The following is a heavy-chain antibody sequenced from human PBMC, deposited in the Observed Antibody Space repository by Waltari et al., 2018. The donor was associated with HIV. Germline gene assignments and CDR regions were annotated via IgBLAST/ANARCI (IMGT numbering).Heavy chain of an antibody. CDR3: VKDPTTITRGYFDL. J-gene: IGHJ2*01. CDR2: LTSAGSIT. D-gene: IGHD4-4*01. V-gene: IGHV3-23*01. Sequence: EEQLLESGGGLGQPGGSLRHSCVASGFTFSNYALTWLRQIPGKGLEWVAGLTSAGSITYHADSVQGRFIIFRDNSKHTLFLQMTNLRVEDTAVYYCVKDPTTITRGYFDLWGRGTLVTVSS. CDR1: GFTFSNYA.